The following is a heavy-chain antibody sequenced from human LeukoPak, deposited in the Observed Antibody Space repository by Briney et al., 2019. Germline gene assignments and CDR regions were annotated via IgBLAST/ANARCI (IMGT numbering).Heavy chain of an antibody. V-gene: IGHV5-51*01. CDR2: IYPGDSDT. J-gene: IGHJ4*02. D-gene: IGHD4-17*01. Sequence: GESLKISCKGSGYRFTSYWIGWVRPMPGKGLEWMGIIYPGDSDTRYSPSFQGQVTISADKSISTAYLQWSSLKASDTAMYYCARRWTNYGGRYDYWGQGTLVTVSS. CDR3: ARRWTNYGGRYDY. CDR1: GYRFTSYW.